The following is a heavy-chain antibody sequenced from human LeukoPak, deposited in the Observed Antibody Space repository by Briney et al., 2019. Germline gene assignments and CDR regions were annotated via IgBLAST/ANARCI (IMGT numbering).Heavy chain of an antibody. CDR2: IIPIFGAA. Sequence: SVKVSCKASGGTFSSYAISWVRQAPGQGLQWMGGIIPIFGAANYAQKFRGRVTITADESTSTAYMELSSLRSEDTAVYYCARPSWGGERGAWDYWGQGTLVTVSS. CDR1: GGTFSSYA. D-gene: IGHD3-16*01. CDR3: ARPSWGGERGAWDY. J-gene: IGHJ4*02. V-gene: IGHV1-69*13.